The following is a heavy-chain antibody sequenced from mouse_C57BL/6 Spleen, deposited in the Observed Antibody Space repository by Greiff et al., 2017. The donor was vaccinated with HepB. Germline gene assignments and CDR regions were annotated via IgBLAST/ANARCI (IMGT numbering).Heavy chain of an antibody. CDR1: GYTFTSYW. CDR3: ARAELRAMDY. CDR2: IHPNSGST. J-gene: IGHJ4*01. Sequence: VQLQQSGAELVKPGASVKLSCKASGYTFTSYWMHWVKQRPGQGLEWIGMIHPNSGSTNYNEKFKSKATLTVDKSSSTAYMQLSSLTSEDSAVYYSARAELRAMDYWGQGTSVTVSS. D-gene: IGHD1-1*01. V-gene: IGHV1-64*01.